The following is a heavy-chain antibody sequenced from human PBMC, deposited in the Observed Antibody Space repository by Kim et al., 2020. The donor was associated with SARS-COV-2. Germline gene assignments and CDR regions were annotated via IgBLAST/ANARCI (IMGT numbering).Heavy chain of an antibody. CDR3: ASRHNNWNGGAFDI. CDR1: GGSISSYY. J-gene: IGHJ3*02. Sequence: SETLSLTCTVSGGSISSYYWSWIRQPAGKGLEWIGRIYTSGSTNYNPSLKSRVTMSVDTSKNQFSLKLSSVTAADTAVYYCASRHNNWNGGAFDIWGQGTMVTVSS. V-gene: IGHV4-4*07. CDR2: IYTSGST. D-gene: IGHD1-1*01.